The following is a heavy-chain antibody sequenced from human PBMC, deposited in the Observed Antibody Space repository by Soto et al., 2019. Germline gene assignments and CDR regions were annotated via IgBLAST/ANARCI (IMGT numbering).Heavy chain of an antibody. CDR2: ISTTATTM. CDR1: EFTFTDYS. CDR3: VRAARDGYKTFDY. J-gene: IGHJ4*02. Sequence: EVPLVESGGGLVQPGESLRLSCAASEFTFTDYSMIWVRQAPGKGLEWVSYISTTATTMYYADSVKGRFTISRDNAKNSLYLQMNSLRDEDTAVYYCVRAARDGYKTFDYWGQGTLVTVSS. V-gene: IGHV3-48*02. D-gene: IGHD5-12*01.